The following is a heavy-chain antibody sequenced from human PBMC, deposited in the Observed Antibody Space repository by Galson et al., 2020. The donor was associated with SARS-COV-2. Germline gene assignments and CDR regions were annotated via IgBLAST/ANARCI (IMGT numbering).Heavy chain of an antibody. D-gene: IGHD2-2*01. CDR2: INRDGSSP. Sequence: GESLKISCAASGFTFSNYWMHWVRQAPGKGLVWVSRINRDGSSPTYADSVKGRFTISRDNAKNTLYLQMNSLRAEDTAVYYCAPRYCTSTSCEAGFDYWGQGTQVTV. J-gene: IGHJ4*02. CDR1: GFTFSNYW. CDR3: APRYCTSTSCEAGFDY. V-gene: IGHV3-74*01.